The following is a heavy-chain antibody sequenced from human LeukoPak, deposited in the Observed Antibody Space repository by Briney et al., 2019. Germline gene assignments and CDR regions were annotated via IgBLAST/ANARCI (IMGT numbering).Heavy chain of an antibody. CDR1: GYTLTSYG. D-gene: IGHD1-26*01. CDR2: ISAYNGNT. J-gene: IGHJ5*02. V-gene: IGHV1-18*01. Sequence: ASVKVSCKASGYTLTSYGISWVRQDPGQGLEWMGWISAYNGNTNYAQKLQGRVTMTTDTSTSTAYMELRSLRSDDTAVYYCARDQGGGQSYSWFDPWGQGTLVTVSS. CDR3: ARDQGGGQSYSWFDP.